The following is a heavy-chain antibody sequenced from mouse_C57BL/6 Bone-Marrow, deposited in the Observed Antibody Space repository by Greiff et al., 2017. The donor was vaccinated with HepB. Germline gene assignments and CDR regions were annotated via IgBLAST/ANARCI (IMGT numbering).Heavy chain of an antibody. V-gene: IGHV3-6*01. Sequence: DVQLQESGPGLVKPSQSLSLTCSVTGYSITSGYYWNWIRQFPGNKLEWMGYISYDGSNNYNPSLKNRISITRDTSKNQFFLKLNSVTTEDTATYYCARDTPYYGSSPYWYFDVWGTGTTVTVSS. CDR3: ARDTPYYGSSPYWYFDV. D-gene: IGHD1-1*01. CDR1: GYSITSGYY. CDR2: ISYDGSN. J-gene: IGHJ1*03.